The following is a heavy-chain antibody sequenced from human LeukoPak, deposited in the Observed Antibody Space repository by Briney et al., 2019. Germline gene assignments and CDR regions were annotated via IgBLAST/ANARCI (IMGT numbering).Heavy chain of an antibody. J-gene: IGHJ4*02. D-gene: IGHD3-3*01. V-gene: IGHV3-30-3*01. CDR2: ISYDGSNK. CDR1: GFTFSSYA. CDR3: ARDPGYDFWSGCDY. Sequence: GGSLRLSCAASGFTFSSYAMHWVRQAPGKGLEWVAVISYDGSNKYYADSVKGRFTISRDNSKNTLYLQMNSLRAEDTAVYYCARDPGYDFWSGCDYWGQGTLVTVSS.